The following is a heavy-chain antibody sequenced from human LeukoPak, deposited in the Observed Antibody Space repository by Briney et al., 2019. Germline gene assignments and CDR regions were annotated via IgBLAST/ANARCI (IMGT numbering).Heavy chain of an antibody. D-gene: IGHD2-15*01. CDR2: IYPGDSDT. J-gene: IGHJ6*02. Sequence: GESLKISCKGSGYSFTCYWIGWGRQMPGKGVEWMGIIYPGDSDTRYSPSCQGQVTVSADKSLSPAYLQWSSLKASDMAMYYCASWVGSGGSCYSGCYGMCVWGQGTTVTVSS. CDR1: GYSFTCYW. CDR3: ASWVGSGGSCYSGCYGMCV. V-gene: IGHV5-51*01.